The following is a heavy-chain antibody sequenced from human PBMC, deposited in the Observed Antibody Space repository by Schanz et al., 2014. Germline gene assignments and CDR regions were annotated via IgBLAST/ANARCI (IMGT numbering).Heavy chain of an antibody. Sequence: VQLVESGGGLVEPGGSLRLSCAVSGFTFSSYAMSWVRQAPGKGLEWVSIVSHDGFTKHYADSVRGRFTLSRDNSKNTVYLQMNSLRAEDTALYFCATDYSGGGCHIWGQGTMVTVSS. V-gene: IGHV3-30*04. D-gene: IGHD6-19*01. CDR3: ATDYSGGGCHI. CDR2: VSHDGFTK. J-gene: IGHJ3*02. CDR1: GFTFSSYA.